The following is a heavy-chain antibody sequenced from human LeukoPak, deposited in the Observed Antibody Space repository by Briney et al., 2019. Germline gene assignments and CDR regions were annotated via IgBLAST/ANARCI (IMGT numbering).Heavy chain of an antibody. CDR1: GGSIISSSSSSYY. CDR3: VRTYSIGWSTGIFDI. D-gene: IGHD6-19*01. Sequence: PSETLSLTCTVSGGSIISSSSSSYYWGWIRQSPGKGPEWVGAIYYSGTTYYNPSLKSRVTISVDTSKSQFSLRLSSVTAADTAVYYCVRTYSIGWSTGIFDIWGQGTKVTVSS. J-gene: IGHJ3*02. V-gene: IGHV4-39*01. CDR2: IYYSGTT.